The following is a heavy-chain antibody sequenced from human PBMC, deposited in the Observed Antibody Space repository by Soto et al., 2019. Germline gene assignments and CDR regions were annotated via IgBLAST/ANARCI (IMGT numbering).Heavy chain of an antibody. CDR3: ARARHTPSGGANWFDP. Sequence: QVQLVQSGAEVKKPGASVKVTCKASGYSFTTYGISLVRQAPGQGLAWMGWISTYNGNTNYARKLQGRVTMTTETSTTIAYMEWRSLRSDDTAVYFCARARHTPSGGANWFDPWGQGTLVTVSS. D-gene: IGHD3-10*01. CDR1: GYSFTTYG. CDR2: ISTYNGNT. V-gene: IGHV1-18*01. J-gene: IGHJ5*02.